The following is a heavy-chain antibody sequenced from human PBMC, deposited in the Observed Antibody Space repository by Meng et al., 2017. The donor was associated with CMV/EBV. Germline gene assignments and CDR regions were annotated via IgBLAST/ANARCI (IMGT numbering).Heavy chain of an antibody. V-gene: IGHV4-30-4*01. Sequence: GDYYWRVIRQPPGKGLEWIGYMYYSGSTYYNPSLKSRVTISVDTSKNQFSLKLSSVTAADPAVYYCASYYYDSSGYYPPWMYYLDYWGQGTLVTVSS. CDR3: ASYYYDSSGYYPPWMYYLDY. D-gene: IGHD3-22*01. CDR2: MYYSGST. J-gene: IGHJ4*02. CDR1: GDYY.